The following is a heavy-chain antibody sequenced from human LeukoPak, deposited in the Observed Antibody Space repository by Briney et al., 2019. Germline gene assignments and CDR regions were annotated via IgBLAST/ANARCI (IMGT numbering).Heavy chain of an antibody. CDR3: ARLFRSSSGYLMLDY. D-gene: IGHD3-22*01. Sequence: ASVKDSCKASGYTFTTYYIHWVRQAPGQGLEWMGIINPSGGGTSYAQTFQGRVTMTRDTSTSTVYMELNSLRSEDTAVYYCARLFRSSSGYLMLDYWGQGTLVTVSS. J-gene: IGHJ4*02. CDR1: GYTFTTYY. CDR2: INPSGGGT. V-gene: IGHV1-46*01.